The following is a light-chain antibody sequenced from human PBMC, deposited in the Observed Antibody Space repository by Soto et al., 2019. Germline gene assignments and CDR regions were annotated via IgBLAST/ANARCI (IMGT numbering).Light chain of an antibody. J-gene: IGKJ4*01. CDR2: AAS. V-gene: IGKV1-39*01. Sequence: DIQMTQSPSSLSASVGDRITITCRASQGISSYLNWYQQKPGKAPKLLIYAASSLQSGVPSRFSGSGSGTDFTLTISSLQPEDFATYYCQQYYNYPLTFGGGTKVDIK. CDR1: QGISSY. CDR3: QQYYNYPLT.